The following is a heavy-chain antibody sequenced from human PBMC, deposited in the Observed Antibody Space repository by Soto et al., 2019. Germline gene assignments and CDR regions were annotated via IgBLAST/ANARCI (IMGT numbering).Heavy chain of an antibody. V-gene: IGHV4-39*01. J-gene: IGHJ5*02. CDR1: GGSISSSDHY. Sequence: QLQLQESGPGLVKPSETLTLTCTVSGGSISSSDHYWAWIRQPPGKGLEWLATIYYSGSIYYSPSLMSPATIAVDTSTTQVSLHLPSVTAADTAFYYCARHRTNRGSWYWVDPWGQGTLVTVSS. CDR2: IYYSGSI. D-gene: IGHD6-13*01. CDR3: ARHRTNRGSWYWVDP.